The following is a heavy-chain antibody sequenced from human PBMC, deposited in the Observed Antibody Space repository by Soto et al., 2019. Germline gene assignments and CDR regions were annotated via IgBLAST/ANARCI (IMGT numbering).Heavy chain of an antibody. V-gene: IGHV3-30*18. J-gene: IGHJ4*02. CDR1: GFTFSSYG. Sequence: QVQLVESGGGVVQPGRSLRLSCAASGFTFSSYGMHWVRQAPGKGLEWVAVISYDGSNKYYADSVKGRFTISRDNSKNPLYLQMNSLRAEDTAVYYCAKAIPYGDLPYFDYWGQGTLVTVSS. CDR3: AKAIPYGDLPYFDY. D-gene: IGHD4-17*01. CDR2: ISYDGSNK.